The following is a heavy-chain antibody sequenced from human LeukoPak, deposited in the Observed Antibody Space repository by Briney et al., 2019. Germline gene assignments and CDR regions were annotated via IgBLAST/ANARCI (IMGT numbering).Heavy chain of an antibody. V-gene: IGHV3-49*03. CDR2: IRSRAYGGTT. Sequence: GGSLRLSCAASGFTFGDYAMSWFRQAPGKGLEWVGFIRSRAYGGTTEYAASVKGRFSISREDSKSTAYLQMSSLKTEDTALYYCSRESGGRLDYYDSGRYVTAFDIWGQGTMVTVSS. CDR1: GFTFGDYA. J-gene: IGHJ3*02. CDR3: SRESGGRLDYYDSGRYVTAFDI. D-gene: IGHD3-22*01.